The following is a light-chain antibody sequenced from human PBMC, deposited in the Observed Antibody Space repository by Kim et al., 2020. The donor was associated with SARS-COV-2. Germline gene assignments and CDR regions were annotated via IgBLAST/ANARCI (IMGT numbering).Light chain of an antibody. CDR2: KAS. CDR1: QSISSW. J-gene: IGKJ4*01. V-gene: IGKV1-5*03. CDR3: QQYNSYLLT. Sequence: DIQMTQSPSTLSASVGDRVTITCRASQSISSWLAWYQQKPGKAPKLLIYKASSLESGVPSRFSGSGTGTEFTLTISSLQPDDFATYYCQQYNSYLLTFGGGTKVDIK.